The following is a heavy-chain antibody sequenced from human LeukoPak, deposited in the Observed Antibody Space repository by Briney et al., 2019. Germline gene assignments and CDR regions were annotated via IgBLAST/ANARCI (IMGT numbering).Heavy chain of an antibody. CDR1: GVSISSYY. J-gene: IGHJ3*02. CDR2: IYYSGST. CDR3: ARVPGITMIVAGAFDI. V-gene: IGHV4-59*01. Sequence: SETLSLTCTVSGVSISSYYWSWIRQPPGKGLEWIGYIYYSGSTNYNPSLKSRVTISVDTSKNQFSLKLSSVTAADTAVYYCARVPGITMIVAGAFDIWGQGTMVTVSS. D-gene: IGHD3-22*01.